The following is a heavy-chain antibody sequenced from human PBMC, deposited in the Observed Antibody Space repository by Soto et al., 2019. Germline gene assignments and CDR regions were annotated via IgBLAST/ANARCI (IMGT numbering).Heavy chain of an antibody. V-gene: IGHV3-15*07. J-gene: IGHJ4*02. CDR3: TTDHPFYYDGSCYDN. CDR2: IKSKVDGGTT. Sequence: LRLSCAASGFTFSNAWMNWVRQAPGKGLEWVGRIKSKVDGGTTDYAAPVKGRFTISRDDSKNTVFLQMDSMKTEDTAVYYSTTDHPFYYDGSCYDNWGQGALVTVSS. CDR1: GFTFSNAW. D-gene: IGHD3-22*01.